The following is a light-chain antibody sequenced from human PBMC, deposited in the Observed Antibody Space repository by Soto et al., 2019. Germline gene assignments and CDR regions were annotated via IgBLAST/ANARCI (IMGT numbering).Light chain of an antibody. Sequence: EIVLTQSPATLSLSPGERATLSCRAGHSVSTYLAWYQQTPGQAPRLLIFDASKRATGIPARFSGSGSGTDFTLTITSLEPEDFAVYYCQQRSNWPITFGQGTRLEIK. CDR2: DAS. CDR3: QQRSNWPIT. V-gene: IGKV3-11*01. J-gene: IGKJ5*01. CDR1: HSVSTY.